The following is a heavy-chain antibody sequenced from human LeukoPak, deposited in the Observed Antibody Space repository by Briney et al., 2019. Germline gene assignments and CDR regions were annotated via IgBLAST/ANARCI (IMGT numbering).Heavy chain of an antibody. CDR2: ISAYNGNT. J-gene: IGHJ5*02. D-gene: IGHD3-3*01. CDR1: GYTFTGYY. CDR3: ATVRVDNNWFDP. V-gene: IGHV1-18*04. Sequence: ASVKVSCKASGYTFTGYYMHWVRQAPGQGLEWMGWISAYNGNTNYAQKFQGRVTMTEDTSTDTAYMELSSLRSEDTAVYYCATVRVDNNWFDPWGQGTLVTVSS.